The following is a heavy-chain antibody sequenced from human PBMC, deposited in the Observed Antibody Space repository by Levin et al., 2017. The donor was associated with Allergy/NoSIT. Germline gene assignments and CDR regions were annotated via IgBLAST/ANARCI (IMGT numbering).Heavy chain of an antibody. D-gene: IGHD2-21*02. CDR3: ARGDAYCGGDCYSRGWFDP. V-gene: IGHV3-21*05. J-gene: IGHJ5*02. CDR1: GFPFSSSS. Sequence: LSLTCAASGFPFSSSSMNWVRQAPGKGLEWVSYISSSSSYIFQADSLKGRFTISRDNAKNSLYLQMNSLRAEDTAVYYCARGDAYCGGDCYSRGWFDPWGQGTLVIVSS. CDR2: ISSSSSYI.